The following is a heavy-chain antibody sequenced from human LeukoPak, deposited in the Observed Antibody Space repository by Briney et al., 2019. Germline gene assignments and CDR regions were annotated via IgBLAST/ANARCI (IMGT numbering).Heavy chain of an antibody. CDR1: GYTFTGYY. J-gene: IGHJ4*02. D-gene: IGHD1-26*01. Sequence: GASVKVSCKASGYTFTGYYMHWVRQAPGQGLEWMGWINPNSGGTNYAQKFQGRVTMTRDTSISTAYMELSRLRSDDTAVYYCARDRMNIVGATHTFDYWGQGTLVTVSS. CDR2: INPNSGGT. V-gene: IGHV1-2*02. CDR3: ARDRMNIVGATHTFDY.